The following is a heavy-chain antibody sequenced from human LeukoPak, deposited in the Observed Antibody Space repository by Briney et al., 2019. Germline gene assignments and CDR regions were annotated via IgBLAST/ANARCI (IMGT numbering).Heavy chain of an antibody. CDR1: GFTFSSYA. V-gene: IGHV3-23*01. D-gene: IGHD6-13*01. CDR3: ARGLQQLVRGYNYYFMDV. CDR2: FSSSDDST. J-gene: IGHJ6*03. Sequence: PGGSLRLSCAASGFTFSSYAMCWVRQAPGKGLEWVSGFSSSDDSTFYADSVRGRFTISRDNAKNSLYLQMNSLRAEDTAVYYCARGLQQLVRGYNYYFMDVWGKGTTVTVSS.